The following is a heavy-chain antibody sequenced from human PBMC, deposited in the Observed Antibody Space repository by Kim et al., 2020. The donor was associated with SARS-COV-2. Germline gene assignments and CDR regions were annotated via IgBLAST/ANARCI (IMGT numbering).Heavy chain of an antibody. V-gene: IGHV3-33*05. CDR3: ARDDVRGMATIKESHNWIFDY. CDR2: ISYDGSNK. D-gene: IGHD5-12*01. Sequence: GGSLRLSCAASGFTFSSYGMHWVRQTPGKGLEWVAVISYDGSNKYYADSVKGRFTISRDNSKNTLYLQMNSLRAEDTAVYYCARDDVRGMATIKESHNWIFDYWGQGTLVTVSS. J-gene: IGHJ4*02. CDR1: GFTFSSYG.